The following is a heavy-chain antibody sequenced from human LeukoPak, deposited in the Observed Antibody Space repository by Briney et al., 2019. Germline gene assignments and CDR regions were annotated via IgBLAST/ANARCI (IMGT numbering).Heavy chain of an antibody. CDR3: ARGRMGATTWIDY. CDR2: ISGSGGST. J-gene: IGHJ4*02. CDR1: GFTFSSYA. V-gene: IGHV3-23*01. Sequence: GGSLRLSCAASGFTFSSYAMSWVRQAPGKGLEWVSAISGSGGSTYYADSVKGRFTISRDNSKNTLYLQMNSLRAEDTAVYYCARGRMGATTWIDYWGQGTLVTVSS. D-gene: IGHD1-26*01.